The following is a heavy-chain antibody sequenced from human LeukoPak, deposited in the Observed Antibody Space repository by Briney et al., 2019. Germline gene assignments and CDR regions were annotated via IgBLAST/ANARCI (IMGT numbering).Heavy chain of an antibody. J-gene: IGHJ6*02. Sequence: PSETLSLTCTVSGGSISSYYWSWIRQPAGKGLEWIGRIYTSGSTNYNPSLKSRDTMSVDTSKNQFSLKLSSVTAADTAVYYCARDYDFWSGYYPNYYYGMDVWGQGTTVTVSS. CDR3: ARDYDFWSGYYPNYYYGMDV. V-gene: IGHV4-4*07. D-gene: IGHD3-3*01. CDR2: IYTSGST. CDR1: GGSISSYY.